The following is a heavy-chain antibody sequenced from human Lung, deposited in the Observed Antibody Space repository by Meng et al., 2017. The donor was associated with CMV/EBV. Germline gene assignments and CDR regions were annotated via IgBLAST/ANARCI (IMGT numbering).Heavy chain of an antibody. Sequence: ESXKISXEASGFTFSSYAMSWVRQAPGKGLEWVSVIYSGGGSTYYADSVKGRFAISRDNSKNTLNLQMNSLRAEDTAIYYCAKASLSYYSDSSAYYFFDFWGQGTLVTVSS. CDR2: IYSGGGST. V-gene: IGHV3-23*03. J-gene: IGHJ4*02. CDR1: GFTFSSYA. CDR3: AKASLSYYSDSSAYYFFDF. D-gene: IGHD3-22*01.